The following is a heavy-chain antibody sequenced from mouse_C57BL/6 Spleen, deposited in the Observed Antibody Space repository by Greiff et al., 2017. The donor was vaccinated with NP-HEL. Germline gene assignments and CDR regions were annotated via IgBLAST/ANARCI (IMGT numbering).Heavy chain of an antibody. Sequence: VHLVESGAELARPGASVKMSCKASGYTFTSYTMHWVKQRPGQGLEWIGYINPSSGYTKYNQKFKDKATLTADKSSSTAYMQLSSLTSEDSAVYYGARGYDYDVAYWGQGTLVTVSA. CDR2: INPSSGYT. D-gene: IGHD2-4*01. CDR1: GYTFTSYT. CDR3: ARGYDYDVAY. V-gene: IGHV1-4*01. J-gene: IGHJ3*01.